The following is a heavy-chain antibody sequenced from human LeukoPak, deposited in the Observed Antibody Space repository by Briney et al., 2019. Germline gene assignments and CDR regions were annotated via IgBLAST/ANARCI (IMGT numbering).Heavy chain of an antibody. CDR2: ISFDGVKT. J-gene: IGHJ6*02. D-gene: IGHD6-13*01. CDR1: GFTFSSYG. CDR3: AKDRGSSSAAYGMDV. V-gene: IGHV3-30*18. Sequence: GGSLRLSRAASGFTFSSYGMHWVRQAPGKGLEWVALISFDGVKTDYADSVKGRFTISRDSSQNTLYLQMNSLRAEDTAVYYCAKDRGSSSAAYGMDVWGQGTTVTVSS.